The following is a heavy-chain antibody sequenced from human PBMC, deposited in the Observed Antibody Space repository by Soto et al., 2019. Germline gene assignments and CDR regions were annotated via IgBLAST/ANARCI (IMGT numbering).Heavy chain of an antibody. D-gene: IGHD6-19*01. Sequence: PSETLSLTCTVSGGSVSSGSYYWSWTRQPPGKGLEWIGYIYYSGSTNYNPSLKSRVTISVDTSKNQFSLKLSSVTAADTAVYYCARDNPQAVAGTPKAYYYYGMDVWGQGTTVTVSS. V-gene: IGHV4-61*01. CDR2: IYYSGST. CDR1: GGSVSSGSYY. J-gene: IGHJ6*02. CDR3: ARDNPQAVAGTPKAYYYYGMDV.